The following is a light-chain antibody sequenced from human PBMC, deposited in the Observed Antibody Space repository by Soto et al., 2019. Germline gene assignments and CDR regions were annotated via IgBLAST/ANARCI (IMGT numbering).Light chain of an antibody. CDR2: LNSDGSH. CDR3: QTWGTGIRV. Sequence: QPVLTQSPSASASLGASVKLTCTRSRGHSSYAIAWHQQQPEKGPRYLMKLNSDGSHSKGDGIPDRFSGSSSGAERYLTISSLQSEDEADYYCQTWGTGIRVFGGGTKLTVL. V-gene: IGLV4-69*01. CDR1: RGHSSYA. J-gene: IGLJ2*01.